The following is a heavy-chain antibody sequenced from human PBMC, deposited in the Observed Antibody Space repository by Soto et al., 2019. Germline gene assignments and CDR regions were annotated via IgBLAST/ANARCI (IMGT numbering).Heavy chain of an antibody. V-gene: IGHV3-33*01. Sequence: QVQLVESGGGVVQPGRSLRLSCAASGFTFSSYGMHWVRQAPGKGLEWVAVIWYDGSNKYYADSVKGRFTISRDNSKNTLYLQMNSLRAEDTAVYYCARGSGDEGSDIWGQGTMVTVSS. J-gene: IGHJ3*02. CDR3: ARGSGDEGSDI. D-gene: IGHD3-10*01. CDR1: GFTFSSYG. CDR2: IWYDGSNK.